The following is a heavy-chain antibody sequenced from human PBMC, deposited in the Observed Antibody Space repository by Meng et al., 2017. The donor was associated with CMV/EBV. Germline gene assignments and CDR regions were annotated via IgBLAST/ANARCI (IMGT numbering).Heavy chain of an antibody. CDR1: GGTFSSYA. D-gene: IGHD5-12*01. V-gene: IGHV1-69*12. CDR2: IIPIFGTA. CDR3: AREGALAYFDY. J-gene: IGHJ4*02. Sequence: QVQLVQSGAEVKKAGSSVKVSCKASGGTFSSYAISWVRQAPGQGLEWMRGIIPIFGTANYAQKFQGRVTITADESTSTAYMELSSLRSEDTAVYYCAREGALAYFDYWGQGTLVTVSS.